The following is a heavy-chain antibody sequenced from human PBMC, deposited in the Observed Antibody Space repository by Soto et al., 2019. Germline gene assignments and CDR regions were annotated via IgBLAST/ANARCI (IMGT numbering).Heavy chain of an antibody. CDR1: GYTFTSYV. CDR3: ARDLCSGGRCYEPHLDY. Sequence: ASVKVSCKASGYTFTSYVMHWVRQAPGQRLEWMGWINAGNGDTKYSQKFQGRVTVIRDTSASTAYMELSGLRSEDTSLYYCARDLCSGGRCYEPHLDYWGQGALVTVS. D-gene: IGHD2-15*01. CDR2: INAGNGDT. J-gene: IGHJ4*02. V-gene: IGHV1-3*01.